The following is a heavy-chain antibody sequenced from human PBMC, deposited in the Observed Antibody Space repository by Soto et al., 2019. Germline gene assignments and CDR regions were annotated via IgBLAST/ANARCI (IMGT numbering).Heavy chain of an antibody. CDR1: GGTFSSYA. V-gene: IGHV1-69*13. CDR3: ATWDTARVTYDY. D-gene: IGHD5-18*01. Sequence: ASVKVSCKASGGTFSSYAISWVRQAPGQGLEWMGVIIPIFVTANYAQKFQGRVTITADESTSTAYMELSSLRSEDTAVYYCATWDTARVTYDYWGQGTLVTVSS. J-gene: IGHJ4*02. CDR2: IIPIFVTA.